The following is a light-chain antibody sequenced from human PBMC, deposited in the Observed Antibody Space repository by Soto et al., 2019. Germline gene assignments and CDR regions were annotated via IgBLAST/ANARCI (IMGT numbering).Light chain of an antibody. V-gene: IGLV1-40*01. CDR2: DNK. CDR1: SSNIGRNS. Sequence: QSVLTQAPSVSGTPGQRVTITCSGSSSNIGRNSVNWYQQLPGAAPKLLIYDNKNRPSGVPDRFSGSKSGTSATLAITGLQAEDEADYYCLSHDNSLSASWVFGGGTQLTVL. CDR3: LSHDNSLSASWV. J-gene: IGLJ3*02.